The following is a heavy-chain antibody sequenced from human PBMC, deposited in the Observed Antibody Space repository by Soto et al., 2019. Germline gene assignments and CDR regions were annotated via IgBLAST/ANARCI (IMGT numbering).Heavy chain of an antibody. CDR1: GGTFNNYA. J-gene: IGHJ6*02. CDR2: IIPNVDAE. D-gene: IGHD3-22*01. CDR3: AKGSYYDASSAYDTPRFYYNYFGLDV. Sequence: SVKVSCKASGGTFNNYASSWVRQAPGRGLEWVGGIIPNVDAENYAQKFQGRVTIAADESAGTAYMELSRLRSEDTAVYYCAKGSYYDASSAYDTPRFYYNYFGLDVCGQGTTLTVSS. V-gene: IGHV1-69*13.